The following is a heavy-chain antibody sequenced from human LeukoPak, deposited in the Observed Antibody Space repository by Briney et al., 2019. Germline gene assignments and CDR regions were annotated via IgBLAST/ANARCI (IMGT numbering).Heavy chain of an antibody. CDR2: IYYNGST. CDR1: GGSISSGGYY. CDR3: ARAGHRDGYNSLGY. J-gene: IGHJ4*02. D-gene: IGHD5-24*01. V-gene: IGHV4-31*03. Sequence: PSQTLSLTCTVSGGSISSGGYYWSWIRQHPGKGLEWIGYIYYNGSTYYNPPLKSRVQVSVDTSKNQFSLKLSSVTAADTAVYYCARAGHRDGYNSLGYWGQGTLVSVSS.